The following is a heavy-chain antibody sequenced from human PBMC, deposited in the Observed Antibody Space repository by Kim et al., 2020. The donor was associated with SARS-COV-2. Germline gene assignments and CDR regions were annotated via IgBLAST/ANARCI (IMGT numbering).Heavy chain of an antibody. V-gene: IGHV3-48*02. D-gene: IGHD3-22*01. CDR1: GFTSSSYS. CDR3: ARVDDYYDSSGYQYYFDY. J-gene: IGHJ4*02. CDR2: ISSSSSTI. Sequence: GGSLRLSCAASGFTSSSYSMNWVRHAPGKGLEWVSYISSSSSTIYYADSVKGRFTISRDNAKNSLYLQMNSLRDEDTAVYYCARVDDYYDSSGYQYYFDYWGQGTLVTVSS.